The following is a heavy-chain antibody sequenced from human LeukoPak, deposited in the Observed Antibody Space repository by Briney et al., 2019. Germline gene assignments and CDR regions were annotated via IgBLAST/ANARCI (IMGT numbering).Heavy chain of an antibody. J-gene: IGHJ6*01. D-gene: IGHD3-10*01. V-gene: IGHV3-21*01. CDR3: AGERITMVRGVIITVGMDV. CDR1: GFAFSSYS. Sequence: PGGSLRLSCAASGFAFSSYSMNWVRQAPGKGLEWVSSISSSSSYIYYADSVKGRFTISRDNAKNSLYLQMNSLRVEDTAVYYCAGERITMVRGVIITVGMDVWGQGTTVTVSS. CDR2: ISSSSSYI.